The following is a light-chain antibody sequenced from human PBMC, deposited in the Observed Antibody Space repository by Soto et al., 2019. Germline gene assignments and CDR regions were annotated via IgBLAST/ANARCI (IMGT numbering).Light chain of an antibody. V-gene: IGLV1-47*01. J-gene: IGLJ1*01. CDR2: RNN. CDR1: SSNIGSNY. Sequence: QSVLTQPPSASGTPGQRVTISCSGSSSNIGSNYVYWYQQLPGTAPKLLIYRNNQRPSGVPDRFSGSKSGTSASLAITSLQAEDEADYYCQSYDISLHNYVFGTGTKLTVL. CDR3: QSYDISLHNYV.